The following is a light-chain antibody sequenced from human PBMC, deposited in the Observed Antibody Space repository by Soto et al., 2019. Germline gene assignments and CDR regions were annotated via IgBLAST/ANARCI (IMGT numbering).Light chain of an antibody. J-gene: IGKJ1*01. CDR3: QQYGSSGT. CDR1: QSVSNNY. CDR2: GAS. V-gene: IGKV3-20*01. Sequence: EIVLTQSPATLSLSPAERATLSCRPSQSVSNNYLAWYQQKPGQAPRLLIYGASNRATGIPDRFSGSGSGTDFALTISRLEPEDFAVYYCQQYGSSGTFGQGSKVDIK.